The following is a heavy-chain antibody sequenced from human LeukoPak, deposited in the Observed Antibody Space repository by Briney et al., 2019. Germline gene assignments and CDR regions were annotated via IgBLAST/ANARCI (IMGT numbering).Heavy chain of an antibody. J-gene: IGHJ4*02. Sequence: VASVKVSCKASVYTFTSYYMHCVRQAPGQGLEWVGIINPSGGSTSYAQKCQGRVPLTRDPSISTAYMEMNRLPSDGTAVYYCARDRGTNWWGWSDYWGQGALVTVS. D-gene: IGHD2-8*02. CDR1: VYTFTSYY. CDR3: ARDRGTNWWGWSDY. V-gene: IGHV1-46*01. CDR2: INPSGGST.